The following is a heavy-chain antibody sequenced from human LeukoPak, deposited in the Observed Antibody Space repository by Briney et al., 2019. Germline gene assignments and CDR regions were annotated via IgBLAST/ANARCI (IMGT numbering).Heavy chain of an antibody. Sequence: QTGTSLRLSCAASGFTFSSYGMHWVRQAPGKGLEWVAFIRYDGSNKYYADSVKGRFTISRDNSKNTLYLQMNSLRAEDTAVYYCAKRGGAYYYDSSGYYYPSDYYFDYWGQGTLVTVSS. CDR3: AKRGGAYYYDSSGYYYPSDYYFDY. D-gene: IGHD3-22*01. CDR2: IRYDGSNK. V-gene: IGHV3-30*02. CDR1: GFTFSSYG. J-gene: IGHJ4*02.